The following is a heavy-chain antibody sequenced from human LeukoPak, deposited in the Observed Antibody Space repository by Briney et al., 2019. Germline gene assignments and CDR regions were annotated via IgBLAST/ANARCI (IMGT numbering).Heavy chain of an antibody. CDR1: GFIFSSYE. V-gene: IGHV3-21*01. J-gene: IGHJ6*02. CDR2: ISSSSYI. Sequence: GGSLRLSCAASGFIFSSYEMNWVRQAPGKGLEWVSSISSSSYIYYADSVKGRFTISRDNAKNSLYLQMNSLRVEDTAMYYCARVGCSGGRCPGYGMDVWGQGTTVTVSS. CDR3: ARVGCSGGRCPGYGMDV. D-gene: IGHD2-15*01.